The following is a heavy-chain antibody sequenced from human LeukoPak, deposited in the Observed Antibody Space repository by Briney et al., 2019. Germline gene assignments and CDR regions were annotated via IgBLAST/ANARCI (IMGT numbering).Heavy chain of an antibody. J-gene: IGHJ5*02. CDR1: GYTFIGYY. CDR3: ARELGGSYNWFDP. D-gene: IGHD3-16*01. V-gene: IGHV1-2*06. CDR2: INPDSGGT. Sequence: ASVGASCKASGYTFIGYYMHWVRQAPGQGLEWMGRINPDSGGTNFAQRFQGRVTMTRDTSINTAYMELSRLRSDDTAIYYCARELGGSYNWFDPWGQGTLVTVSS.